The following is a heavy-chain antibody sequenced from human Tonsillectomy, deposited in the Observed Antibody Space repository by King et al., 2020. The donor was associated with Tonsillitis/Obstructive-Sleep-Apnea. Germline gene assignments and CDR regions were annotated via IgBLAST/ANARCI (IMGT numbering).Heavy chain of an antibody. CDR3: ARGHTAFFDT. Sequence: QLQESGPGLVKPPETLSLTCTISGGSITTYYWSWIRQPPGKGLEWIGYIHYSGITNYNPSFKSRVAISVDTPKNQFSLKLSSVTAADTALYFFARGHTAFFDTWGPGILVTVSS. CDR2: IHYSGIT. V-gene: IGHV4-59*01. D-gene: IGHD2-21*02. J-gene: IGHJ4*02. CDR1: GGSITTYY.